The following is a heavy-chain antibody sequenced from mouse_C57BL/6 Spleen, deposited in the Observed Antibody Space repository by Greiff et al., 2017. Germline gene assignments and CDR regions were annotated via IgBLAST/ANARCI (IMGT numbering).Heavy chain of an antibody. CDR3: ARHENEPYDGYYAMDY. CDR1: GYTFTEYT. CDR2: FYPGSGSI. J-gene: IGHJ4*01. D-gene: IGHD2-3*01. V-gene: IGHV1-62-2*01. Sequence: QVQLQQSGAELVKPGASVKLSCKASGYTFTEYTIHWVKQRSGQGLEWIGWFYPGSGSIKYNEKFKDKATLTADKSSSTVYMGLSRLTSEDSAVYFCARHENEPYDGYYAMDYWGQGTSVTVSS.